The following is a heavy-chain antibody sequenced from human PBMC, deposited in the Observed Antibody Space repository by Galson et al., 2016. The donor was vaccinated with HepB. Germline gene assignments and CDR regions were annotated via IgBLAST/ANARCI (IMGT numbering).Heavy chain of an antibody. V-gene: IGHV3-23*01. Sequence: SLRLSCTASGFTFHSYAMRWVRQPPGKGLEWVSTIRGSAGSTYYEESVKGRITSSRDNAKNTLYLEMTSLTAPDTALYYSAKDTVSSLVSAILYYFDTWGQGTLVTVSS. CDR2: IRGSAGST. J-gene: IGHJ4*02. CDR1: GFTFHSYA. CDR3: AKDTVSSLVSAILYYFDT. D-gene: IGHD2-21*02.